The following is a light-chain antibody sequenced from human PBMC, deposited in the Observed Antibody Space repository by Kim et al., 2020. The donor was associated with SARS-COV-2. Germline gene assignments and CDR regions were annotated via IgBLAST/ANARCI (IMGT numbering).Light chain of an antibody. J-gene: IGLJ1*01. V-gene: IGLV2-8*01. Sequence: GQSVPISCTGTSSDVGGYNYVSWYQQRPGKAPKLMIYEVNKRPSGVPDRFSGSRSGNTASLTVSGLQAEDEADYYCSSYVRSNNYVFGAGTKVTVL. CDR3: SSYVRSNNYV. CDR1: SSDVGGYNY. CDR2: EVN.